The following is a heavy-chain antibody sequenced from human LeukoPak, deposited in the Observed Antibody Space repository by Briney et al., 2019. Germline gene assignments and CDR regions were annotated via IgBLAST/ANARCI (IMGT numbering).Heavy chain of an antibody. CDR2: IDFSGRTI. Sequence: GGSLRLSCAASGFTLSSFEMNWVRQAPGKGLEWVSYIDFSGRTIYYAASVKGRSTISRDNAKNSLYLQMNGLRAEDTAVYYCARGLGSSGWYYLFDYWGQGALVTVSS. V-gene: IGHV3-48*03. CDR1: GFTLSSFE. J-gene: IGHJ4*02. CDR3: ARGLGSSGWYYLFDY. D-gene: IGHD6-19*01.